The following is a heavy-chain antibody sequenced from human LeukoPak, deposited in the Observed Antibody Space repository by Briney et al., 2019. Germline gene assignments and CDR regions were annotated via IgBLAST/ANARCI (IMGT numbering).Heavy chain of an antibody. V-gene: IGHV1-46*01. J-gene: IGHJ6*03. CDR2: ISPSGGST. CDR3: ARILTTRSPNFYYYMDV. D-gene: IGHD3-9*01. Sequence: ASVKVSCKAFGYTFTSNYMHWVRQAPGQGPEWMGVISPSGGSTTYAQKFQGRVTLTRDMSTSTDYLELSSLRSEDTAVYYCARILTTRSPNFYYYMDVWGKGTTVTVSS. CDR1: GYTFTSNY.